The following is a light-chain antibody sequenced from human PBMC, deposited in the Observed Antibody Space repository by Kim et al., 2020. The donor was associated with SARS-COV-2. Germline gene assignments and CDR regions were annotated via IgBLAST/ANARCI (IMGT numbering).Light chain of an antibody. CDR1: QSGLYRPNNKNY. V-gene: IGKV4-1*01. Sequence: DIVMTQSPDSLTVSLAERVTINCKSSQSGLYRPNNKNYLGWYQKKPGQPPKLLIYWASTRESGVPDRFSGSVSGTDFTLTINSLQAEDVAVYHCQQYYSAPYTFGRGTKLEIK. CDR2: WAS. J-gene: IGKJ2*01. CDR3: QQYYSAPYT.